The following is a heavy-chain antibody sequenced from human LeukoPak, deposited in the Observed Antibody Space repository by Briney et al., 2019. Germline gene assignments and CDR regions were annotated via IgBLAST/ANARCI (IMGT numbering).Heavy chain of an antibody. V-gene: IGHV3-23*01. J-gene: IGHJ4*02. CDR3: AKGVRSYESGDYGDS. Sequence: GGSLRLSCAASGFTFSNFAMCWVRQAPGKGLHWVSDISGTGDTTYYADSVKGRFTISRDNSKNTLFLQMNSLSVEDTAVYYCAKGVRSYESGDYGDSWGKGILVTVSS. CDR1: GFTFSNFA. CDR2: ISGTGDTT. D-gene: IGHD3-22*01.